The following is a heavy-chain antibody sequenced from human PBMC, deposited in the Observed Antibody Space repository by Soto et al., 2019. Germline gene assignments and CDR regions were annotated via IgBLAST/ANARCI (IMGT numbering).Heavy chain of an antibody. D-gene: IGHD6-13*01. CDR2: ISSSSSYT. V-gene: IGHV3-11*06. Sequence: GGSLRLSCAASGFTFSDYYMSWIRQAPGKGLEWVSYISSSSSYTNYADSVKGRFTISRDNAKNSLYLQMNSLRAEDTAVYYCARNPPSGVAAAGYFDYWGQGTLVTVSS. CDR1: GFTFSDYY. J-gene: IGHJ4*02. CDR3: ARNPPSGVAAAGYFDY.